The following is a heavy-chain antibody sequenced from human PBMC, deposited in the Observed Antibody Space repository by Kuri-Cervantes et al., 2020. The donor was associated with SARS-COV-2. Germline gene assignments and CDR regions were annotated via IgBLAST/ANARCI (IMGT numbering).Heavy chain of an antibody. D-gene: IGHD3-9*01. J-gene: IGHJ4*02. CDR3: ARHPGVLRYFDWLNFDY. CDR1: GGTFSSYA. Sequence: SVKVSCKASGGTFSSYAISWVRQAPGQGLEWMGGIIPIFGTANYAQKFQGRVTITADKSTSTAYMELSSLRSEDTAVYYCARHPGVLRYFDWLNFDYRGQGTLVTVSS. CDR2: IIPIFGTA. V-gene: IGHV1-69*06.